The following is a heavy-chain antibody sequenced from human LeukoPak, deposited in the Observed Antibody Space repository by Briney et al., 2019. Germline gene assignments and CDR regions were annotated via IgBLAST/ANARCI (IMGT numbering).Heavy chain of an antibody. CDR2: ISGSGGST. CDR1: RXTFSNYA. Sequence: GGSLRLSCAASRXTFSNYAMSWVRQAPGKGLESVSAISGSGGSTYYADSVKGRFTISRDNSKNTLYLQMNSLRAEDTAVYYCAKARWYYGSGSYVDAFDIWGQGTMVTVSS. J-gene: IGHJ3*02. CDR3: AKARWYYGSGSYVDAFDI. D-gene: IGHD3-10*01. V-gene: IGHV3-23*01.